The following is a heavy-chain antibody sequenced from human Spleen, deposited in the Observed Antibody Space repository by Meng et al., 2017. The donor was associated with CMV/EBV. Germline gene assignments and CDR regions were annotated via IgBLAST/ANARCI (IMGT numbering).Heavy chain of an antibody. CDR3: AKMDRYDFWMDV. V-gene: IGHV4-59*11. CDR2: IYYTGST. CDR1: GGSISGHY. Sequence: SETLSLTCSVSGGSISGHYWTWIRHLPGKGLEWIGYIYYTGSTSYNPSLKSRFAISVDTSKNHFSLMLRSVTAADTAVYYCAKMDRYDFWMDVWGQGTTVTVSS. D-gene: IGHD3-3*01. J-gene: IGHJ6*02.